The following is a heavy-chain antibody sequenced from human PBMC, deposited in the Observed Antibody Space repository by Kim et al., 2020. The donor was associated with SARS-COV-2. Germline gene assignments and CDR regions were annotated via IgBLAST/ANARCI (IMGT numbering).Heavy chain of an antibody. CDR1: GYIFTNYY. V-gene: IGHV1-46*03. D-gene: IGHD3-3*01. Sequence: ASVKVSCKASGYIFTNYYMHWVRQAPGQGLEWLGIINPTGGSTTYPQQFQGRLTMSRDTSRSLVYMEMTSLRSEDTAVYFCVRDLGLRFLDYNGLDVWGQGTPVTVSS. CDR3: VRDLGLRFLDYNGLDV. CDR2: INPTGGST. J-gene: IGHJ6*02.